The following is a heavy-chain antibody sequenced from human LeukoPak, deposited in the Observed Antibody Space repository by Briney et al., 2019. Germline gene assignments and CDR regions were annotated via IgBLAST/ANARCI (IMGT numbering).Heavy chain of an antibody. CDR3: ARHVDYSNYWAWENDY. V-gene: IGHV4-59*01. CDR2: IYYSGST. Sequence: PSETLSLTCTVSGGSISSYYWSWIRQPPGKGLEWIGYIYYSGSTNYNPSLKSRVTISVDTSKNQSSLKLSSVTAADTAVYYCARHVDYSNYWAWENDYWGQGTLVTVSS. J-gene: IGHJ4*02. CDR1: GGSISSYY. D-gene: IGHD4-11*01.